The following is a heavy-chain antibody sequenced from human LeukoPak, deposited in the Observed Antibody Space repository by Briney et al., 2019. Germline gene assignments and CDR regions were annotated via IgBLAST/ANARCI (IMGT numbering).Heavy chain of an antibody. CDR3: ARESYVSGWYIY. Sequence: PGGSLRLSCAASGFTVSNSFMGWVRQAPGTGLEWVSGIYAGGTTYYADSVQGGFTISRHNSENTLYLQMNSLRPEDTAVYYCARESYVSGWYIYWGQGTLVTVSS. J-gene: IGHJ4*02. CDR1: GFTVSNSF. CDR2: IYAGGTT. V-gene: IGHV3-53*04. D-gene: IGHD6-19*01.